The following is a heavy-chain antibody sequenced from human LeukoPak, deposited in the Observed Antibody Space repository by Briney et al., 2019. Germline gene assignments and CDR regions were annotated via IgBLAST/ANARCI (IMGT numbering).Heavy chain of an antibody. CDR3: TRHGSPPY. V-gene: IGHV3-73*01. D-gene: IGHD2-15*01. CDR2: IRSKANSYAT. CDR1: GFTFSGPA. J-gene: IGHJ4*02. Sequence: PGGSLRLSCAASGFTFSGPAMHWVRQASGKGLEWVGRIRSKANSYATAYAASVKGRFTISRDDSKNTAYLQMNSLKTEDTAVYYCTRHGSPPYWGQGTLVTVSS.